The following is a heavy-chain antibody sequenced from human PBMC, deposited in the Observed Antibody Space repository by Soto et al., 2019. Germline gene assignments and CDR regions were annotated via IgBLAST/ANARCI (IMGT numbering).Heavy chain of an antibody. CDR1: GGSISSGGYY. V-gene: IGHV4-31*03. CDR3: AREKDPGRWYFDL. J-gene: IGHJ2*01. CDR2: IYYSGST. Sequence: PSETLSLTCTVSGGSISSGGYYWSWIRQHPGKGLEWIGYIYYSGSTYYNPSLKSRVTISVDTSKNQFSLKLSSVTAADTAVYYCAREKDPGRWYFDLWGRGTLVTVFS. D-gene: IGHD2-15*01.